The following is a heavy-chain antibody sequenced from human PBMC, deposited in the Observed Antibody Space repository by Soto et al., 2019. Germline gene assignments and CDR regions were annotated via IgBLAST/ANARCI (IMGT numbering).Heavy chain of an antibody. Sequence: VASVKVSCKASGGTFSSYAISWVRQAPGQGLEWMGGIIPIFGTANYAQKFQGRVTITADKSTSTAYMELSSLRSEDTAVYYCAREQGGWGSGGMDVWGQGTTVTVSS. V-gene: IGHV1-69*06. J-gene: IGHJ6*02. D-gene: IGHD3-10*01. CDR2: IIPIFGTA. CDR3: AREQGGWGSGGMDV. CDR1: GGTFSSYA.